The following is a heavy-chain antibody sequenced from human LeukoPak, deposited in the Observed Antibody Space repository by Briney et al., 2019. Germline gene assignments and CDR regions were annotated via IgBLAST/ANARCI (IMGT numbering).Heavy chain of an antibody. CDR3: ARDGSGSYYLDY. CDR2: ISSSGSTI. V-gene: IGHV3-48*03. D-gene: IGHD3-10*01. Sequence: GGSLRLSCAASGFTFSSYEMNWVRQAPGKGLEWVSYISSSGSTIYYADSVKGRFTISRDNSKNRLYLQMHSLRTEDRAVYYCARDGSGSYYLDYWGQGTLVTVSS. J-gene: IGHJ4*02. CDR1: GFTFSSYE.